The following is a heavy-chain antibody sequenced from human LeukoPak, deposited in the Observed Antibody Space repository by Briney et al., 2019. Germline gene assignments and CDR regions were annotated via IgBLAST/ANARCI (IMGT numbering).Heavy chain of an antibody. J-gene: IGHJ6*02. CDR3: ARHPSRGPAEDYYYGMDV. V-gene: IGHV4-31*03. CDR2: IYYSGST. CDR1: GGSFSSGGPY. D-gene: IGHD1-26*01. Sequence: PSETLSLTCSVSGGSFSSGGPYWSWVRQLPGKGLEWIGYIYYSGSTYYNPSLKSRISISVETSKNQFYLKLSSVTAADTAIYYCARHPSRGPAEDYYYGMDVWGPGTTVTVSS.